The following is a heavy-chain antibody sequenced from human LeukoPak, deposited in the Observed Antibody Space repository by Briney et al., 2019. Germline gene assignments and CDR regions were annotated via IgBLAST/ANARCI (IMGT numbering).Heavy chain of an antibody. Sequence: LETLSLTCTVSGDSFSSYSWSWVRQPPGEGLEWIGFIYHGGSTNYNPSLKSRVTISVDTSKNQFSLKLTSVTAADTAIYYCARRGLAGTIDYWGQGTLVTVSS. CDR2: IYHGGST. D-gene: IGHD6-19*01. V-gene: IGHV4-59*08. CDR3: ARRGLAGTIDY. J-gene: IGHJ4*02. CDR1: GDSFSSYS.